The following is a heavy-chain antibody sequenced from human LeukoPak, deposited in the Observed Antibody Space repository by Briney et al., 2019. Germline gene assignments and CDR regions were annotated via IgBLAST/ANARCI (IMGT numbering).Heavy chain of an antibody. Sequence: PGGSLRLSCAASGFTFSSYSMNWVRQAPGKGLEWVSSISSSSSYIYYADSVKGRFTISRDNAKNSLYLQMNSLRAEDTAVYYCARPPYSGSYSHYYGMDVWGQGTTVTVSS. CDR2: ISSSSSYI. D-gene: IGHD1-26*01. CDR1: GFTFSSYS. V-gene: IGHV3-21*01. J-gene: IGHJ6*02. CDR3: ARPPYSGSYSHYYGMDV.